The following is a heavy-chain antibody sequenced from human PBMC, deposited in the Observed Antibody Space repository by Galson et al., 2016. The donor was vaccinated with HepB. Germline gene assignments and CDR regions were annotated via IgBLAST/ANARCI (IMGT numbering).Heavy chain of an antibody. V-gene: IGHV3-33*01. D-gene: IGHD2-8*02. CDR3: ARGGYCTGGTCYSDYGMDV. CDR2: IWFDGSNK. J-gene: IGHJ6*02. CDR1: GFIFSSYG. Sequence: SLRLSCAESGFIFSSYGMHSVRQAPGTALEWVPVIWFDGSNKYYADSVKRRFTISRDNSKDTLYLQMNSLRAEDTAVYSCARGGYCTGGTCYSDYGMDVWGQGTTVTVSS.